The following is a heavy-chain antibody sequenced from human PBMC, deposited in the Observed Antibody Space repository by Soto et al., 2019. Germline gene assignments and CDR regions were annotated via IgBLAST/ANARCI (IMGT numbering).Heavy chain of an antibody. CDR1: GYTFTSYG. V-gene: IGHV1-18*01. CDR2: ISAYNGNT. J-gene: IGHJ3*02. Sequence: ASVKVSCKASGYTFTSYGISWVRQAPGQGLEWMGWISAYNGNTNYAQKLQGRVTMTTDTSTSTAYMELRSLRSDDTAVYYCASLYCSGGSCYLAAFDIWGQGTRVTVAS. D-gene: IGHD2-15*01. CDR3: ASLYCSGGSCYLAAFDI.